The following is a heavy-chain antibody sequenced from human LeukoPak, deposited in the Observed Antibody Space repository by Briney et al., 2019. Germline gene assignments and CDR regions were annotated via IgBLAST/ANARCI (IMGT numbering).Heavy chain of an antibody. D-gene: IGHD3-10*01. V-gene: IGHV4-34*01. CDR1: GGSFSGYY. CDR2: INHSGST. CDR3: ARNGDGLLWFREFYY. Sequence: SETLSLTCAVYGGSFSGYYWSWIRQPPGKGLEWIGEINHSGSTNYNPSLKSRVTISVDTSKNQFSLKLSSVTAADTAVYYCARNGDGLLWFREFYYWGQGTLVTVSS. J-gene: IGHJ4*02.